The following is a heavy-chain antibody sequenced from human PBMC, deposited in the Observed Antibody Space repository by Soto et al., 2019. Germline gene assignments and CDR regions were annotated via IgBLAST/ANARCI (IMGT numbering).Heavy chain of an antibody. Sequence: QVQLQQWGAGLLKPSETLSLTCAVYGGSFSGYYWSWIRQPPGKGLEWIGEINHSGSTNYNPSLKSRVTISVDTSTNQFSLKLSSVTAADTAVYYCARGTLLRYFDWLPYYYYYGMDVWGQGTTVTVSS. V-gene: IGHV4-34*01. CDR2: INHSGST. CDR3: ARGTLLRYFDWLPYYYYYGMDV. CDR1: GGSFSGYY. D-gene: IGHD3-9*01. J-gene: IGHJ6*02.